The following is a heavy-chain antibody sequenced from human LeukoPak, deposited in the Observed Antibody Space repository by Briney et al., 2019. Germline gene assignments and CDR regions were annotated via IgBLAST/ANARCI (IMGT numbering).Heavy chain of an antibody. D-gene: IGHD6-13*01. CDR3: ARGQSAQGPYSSSWSFYYHYYMDV. Sequence: LTGGSLRLSCAGSGFSFSSYGMHWVRQAPGKGLEWMAFIRSDGSNKYYADSVKGRFTISRDNSKNTLYLQMNSLRAEDTAVYYCARGQSAQGPYSSSWSFYYHYYMDVWGKGTTVTISS. CDR2: IRSDGSNK. CDR1: GFSFSSYG. J-gene: IGHJ6*03. V-gene: IGHV3-30*02.